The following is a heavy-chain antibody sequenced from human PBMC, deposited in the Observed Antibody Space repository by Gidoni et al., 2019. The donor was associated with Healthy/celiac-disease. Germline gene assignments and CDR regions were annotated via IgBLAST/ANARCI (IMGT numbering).Heavy chain of an antibody. Sequence: QVQLQESGPGLVKPSQTLSLTCTVSGGSIISGSCYWSWIRQPAGKGLEWIGRIYTSGSTNYNPSLKSRVTISVDTSKNQFSLKLSSVTAADTAVYYCAREVEGFGEFDYWGQGTLVTVSS. D-gene: IGHD3-10*01. CDR2: IYTSGST. CDR3: AREVEGFGEFDY. CDR1: GGSIISGSCY. J-gene: IGHJ4*02. V-gene: IGHV4-61*02.